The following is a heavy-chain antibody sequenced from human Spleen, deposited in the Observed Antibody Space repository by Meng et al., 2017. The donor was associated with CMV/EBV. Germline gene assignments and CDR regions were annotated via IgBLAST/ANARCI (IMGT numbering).Heavy chain of an antibody. CDR3: ARAWVDCSSTSCYPFDY. J-gene: IGHJ4*02. D-gene: IGHD2-2*01. V-gene: IGHV4-34*01. CDR2: INHSGST. CDR1: GSFRGYY. Sequence: GSFRGYYWTWIRQPPGKGLEWIGEINHSGSTNYNPSLKSRVTISVDTSKNQFSLKLTSVTPEDTAVYYCARAWVDCSSTSCYPFDYWGQGTLVTVSS.